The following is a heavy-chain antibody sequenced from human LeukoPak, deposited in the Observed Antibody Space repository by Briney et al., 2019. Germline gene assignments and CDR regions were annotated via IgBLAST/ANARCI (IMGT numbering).Heavy chain of an antibody. CDR3: ASSGYDSSGYYSD. CDR1: GGSISSSSYY. V-gene: IGHV4-39*01. Sequence: SETLSLTCTVSGGSISSSSYYWGWIRQPPGKGLEWIGSIYYSGSTYYNPSLKSRVTISVDTSKNQFSLKLSSVTAADTAVYYCASSGYDSSGYYSDWGQGTLVTVSS. CDR2: IYYSGST. D-gene: IGHD3-22*01. J-gene: IGHJ4*02.